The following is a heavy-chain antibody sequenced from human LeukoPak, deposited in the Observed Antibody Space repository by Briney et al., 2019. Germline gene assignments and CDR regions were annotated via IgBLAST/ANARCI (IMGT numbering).Heavy chain of an antibody. J-gene: IGHJ4*02. Sequence: GASVKVSCKASGYTFTGYYMHWVRQAPGQGLEWMGWINPNSGGTNYAQKFQGRVTMTGDTSISTAYMELSRLRSDDTAVYYCARDLSLAVPVHGYWGQGTLVTVSS. CDR1: GYTFTGYY. CDR3: ARDLSLAVPVHGY. CDR2: INPNSGGT. D-gene: IGHD6-19*01. V-gene: IGHV1-2*02.